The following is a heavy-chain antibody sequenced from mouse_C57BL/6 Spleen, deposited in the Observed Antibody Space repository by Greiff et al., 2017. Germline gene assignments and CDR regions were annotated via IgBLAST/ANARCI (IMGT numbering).Heavy chain of an antibody. Sequence: QVQLKESGAELVKPGASVKISCKASGYAFSSYWMNWVKQRPGKGLEWIGQIYPGDGDTNYNGKFKGKATLTADKSSSTAYMQLSSLTSEDSAVYFCARDFTTVVAFDYWGQGTTLTVSS. CDR2: IYPGDGDT. D-gene: IGHD1-1*01. J-gene: IGHJ2*01. CDR3: ARDFTTVVAFDY. CDR1: GYAFSSYW. V-gene: IGHV1-80*01.